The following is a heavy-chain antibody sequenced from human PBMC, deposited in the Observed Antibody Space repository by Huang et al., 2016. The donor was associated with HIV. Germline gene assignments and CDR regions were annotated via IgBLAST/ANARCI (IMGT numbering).Heavy chain of an antibody. V-gene: IGHV4-4*07. CDR2: IHSTGNT. CDR3: ARDNAYQGFFES. CDR1: GDSISGYY. D-gene: IGHD2-2*01. Sequence: QVQLQESGPGLVKPSETLSLTCTVSGDSISGYYWSWIRPPAGEGLEWIGHIHSTGNTNVNPSLRGRSTMSVDTSKKQFSLKLDSVTAADTAVYYCARDNAYQGFFESWGQGTLVTV. J-gene: IGHJ4*02.